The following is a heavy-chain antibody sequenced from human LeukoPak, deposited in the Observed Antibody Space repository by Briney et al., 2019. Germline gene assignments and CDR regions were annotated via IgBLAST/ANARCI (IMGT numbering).Heavy chain of an antibody. Sequence: SETLSLTCTVSGGSISTSNYYWGWIRQPPGKGLEWIGRIYTSGSTNYNPSLKSRVTMSVDTSKNQFSLKLSSVTAADTAVYYCARVSSLYILTGGESYWYFDLWGRGTLVTVSS. V-gene: IGHV4-61*05. CDR2: IYTSGST. J-gene: IGHJ2*01. D-gene: IGHD3-9*01. CDR3: ARVSSLYILTGGESYWYFDL. CDR1: GGSISTSNYY.